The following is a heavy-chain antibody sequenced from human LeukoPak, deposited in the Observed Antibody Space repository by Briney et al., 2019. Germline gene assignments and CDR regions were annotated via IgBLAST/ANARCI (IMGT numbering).Heavy chain of an antibody. J-gene: IGHJ4*02. CDR2: IHPNDGDT. CDR1: GYTFTNYY. D-gene: IGHD5-24*01. Sequence: GASVKVSCKASGYTFTNYYMHWVRQAPGQGLEWMGLIHPNDGDTKYTQEFQDRVTMTRDTSTSTVYMELSSLRSEDTAVYYCARGRDGYNWADYWGQGTLVTVSS. CDR3: ARGRDGYNWADY. V-gene: IGHV1-46*01.